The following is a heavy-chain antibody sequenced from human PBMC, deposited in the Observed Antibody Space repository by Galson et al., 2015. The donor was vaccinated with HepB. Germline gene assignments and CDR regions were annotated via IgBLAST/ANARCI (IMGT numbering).Heavy chain of an antibody. CDR1: GFTFSSYW. V-gene: IGHV3-7*03. D-gene: IGHD2-2*01. Sequence: SLRLSCAASGFTFSSYWMSWVRQAPGKGLEWVANIKQDGSEKYYVDSVKGRFTISRDNAKNSLYLQMNSLRAEDTAVYYCARAGCSSTSCNPPYWYFDLWGRGTLVTVSS. CDR2: IKQDGSEK. J-gene: IGHJ2*01. CDR3: ARAGCSSTSCNPPYWYFDL.